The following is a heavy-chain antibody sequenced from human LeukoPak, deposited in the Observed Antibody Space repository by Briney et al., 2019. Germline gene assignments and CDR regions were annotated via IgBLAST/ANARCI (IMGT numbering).Heavy chain of an antibody. D-gene: IGHD3-22*01. Sequence: GGSLRLSCVASGFAFSSYAMSWVRQAPGKGLEWVSSISSSSSYIYYADSVKGRFTISRDNAKNSLYLQMNSLRAEDTAVYYCARIIQYYYDSSGYSDDYWGQGTLVTVSS. J-gene: IGHJ4*02. CDR2: ISSSSSYI. CDR1: GFAFSSYA. CDR3: ARIIQYYYDSSGYSDDY. V-gene: IGHV3-21*01.